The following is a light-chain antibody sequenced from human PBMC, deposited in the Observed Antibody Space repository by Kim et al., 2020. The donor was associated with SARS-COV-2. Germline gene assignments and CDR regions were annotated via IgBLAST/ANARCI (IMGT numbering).Light chain of an antibody. J-gene: IGKJ1*01. CDR3: QKYHSVPWT. V-gene: IGKV1-27*01. CDR1: QDIRNH. CDR2: AAS. Sequence: DIQMTQSPSSLSASVGDRVTITCRASQDIRNHLAWYQQRPGKVPKLLIYAASALHSGVPSRFGGSGSGTDFTPTITSLQPEDVATYYCQKYHSVPWTFGPGTKVDIK.